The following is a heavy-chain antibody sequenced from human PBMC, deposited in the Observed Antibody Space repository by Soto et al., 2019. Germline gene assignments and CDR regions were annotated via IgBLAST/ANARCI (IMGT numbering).Heavy chain of an antibody. CDR1: GFPFSSYS. D-gene: IGHD3-10*01. J-gene: IGHJ4*02. CDR3: ARDYYGSGSYYKDYYFDY. V-gene: IGHV3-48*01. CDR2: ISSSSSTI. Sequence: EVQLVESGGGLVQPGGSLRLSCAASGFPFSSYSMNWVRQAPGKGLEWVSYISSSSSTIYYADSVNGRFTISRDNAKNSLYLQRNSLRAEDTAVYYCARDYYGSGSYYKDYYFDYWGQGTLVTVSS.